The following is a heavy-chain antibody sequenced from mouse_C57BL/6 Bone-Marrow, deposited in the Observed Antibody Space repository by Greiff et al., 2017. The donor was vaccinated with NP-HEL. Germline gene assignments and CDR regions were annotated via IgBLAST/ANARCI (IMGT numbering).Heavy chain of an antibody. CDR1: GYSFTGYY. V-gene: IGHV1-42*01. CDR2: INPSTGGT. D-gene: IGHD2-2*01. J-gene: IGHJ3*01. Sequence: VQLQQPGPELVKPGASVKISCKASGYSFTGYYMNWVKQSPEKSLEWIGEINPSTGGTTYNQKFKAKATLTVDKSSSTAYMQLKSLTSEDSAVYYCARDGYVEAYWGQGTLVTVSA. CDR3: ARDGYVEAY.